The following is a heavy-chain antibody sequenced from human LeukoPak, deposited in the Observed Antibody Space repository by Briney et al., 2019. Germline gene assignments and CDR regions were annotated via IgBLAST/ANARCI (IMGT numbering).Heavy chain of an antibody. CDR2: IIPIFGIA. CDR1: GGTFSSYA. Sequence: SVKVSCTASGGTFSSYAISWVRQAPGQGLEWMGRIIPIFGIANYAQKFQGRVTITADKSTSTAYMELSSLRSEDTAVYYCARVLPRVLPAAIWLGDAFDIWGQGTMVTVSS. D-gene: IGHD2-2*02. J-gene: IGHJ3*02. CDR3: ARVLPRVLPAAIWLGDAFDI. V-gene: IGHV1-69*04.